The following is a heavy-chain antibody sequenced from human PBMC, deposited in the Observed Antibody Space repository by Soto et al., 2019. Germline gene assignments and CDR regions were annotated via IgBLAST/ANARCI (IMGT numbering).Heavy chain of an antibody. V-gene: IGHV3-74*01. CDR1: GFTFSSYW. CDR2: INSDGSST. Sequence: GESLKISCAASGFTFSSYWMHWVRQAPGKGLVWVSRINSDGSSTTYADSVKGRFTISRDNAKNTLYLQMNSLRAEDTAVYYCARGPICRGGTCYPTYWFDPWGQGTLVTVSS. D-gene: IGHD2-15*01. CDR3: ARGPICRGGTCYPTYWFDP. J-gene: IGHJ5*02.